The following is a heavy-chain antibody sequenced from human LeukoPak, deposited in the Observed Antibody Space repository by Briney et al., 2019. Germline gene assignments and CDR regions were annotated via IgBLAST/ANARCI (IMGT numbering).Heavy chain of an antibody. CDR2: INPNSGGT. CDR1: GYTFTGYY. CDR3: ALYSYGFTDAFDI. J-gene: IGHJ3*02. D-gene: IGHD5-18*01. V-gene: IGHV1-2*02. Sequence: GASVKVSCKASGYTFTGYYMHWVRQAPGQGLEWMGWINPNSGGTNYAQKFQGRVTMTRDTSISTAYMELSRLRSDDTAVYYCALYSYGFTDAFDIWGQGTMVTVSS.